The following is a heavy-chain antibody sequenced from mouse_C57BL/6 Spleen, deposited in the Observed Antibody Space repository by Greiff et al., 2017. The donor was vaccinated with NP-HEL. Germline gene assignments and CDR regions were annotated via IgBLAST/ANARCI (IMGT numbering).Heavy chain of an antibody. Sequence: EVQLVESEGGLVQPGSSMKLSCTASGFTFSDYYMAWVRQVPEKGLEWVANINYDGSSTYYLDSLKSRFIISRDNAKNILYLQMSSLKSEDTATYYCARETAQATYYAMDYWGQGTSVTVSS. V-gene: IGHV5-16*01. J-gene: IGHJ4*01. CDR2: INYDGSST. CDR3: ARETAQATYYAMDY. CDR1: GFTFSDYY. D-gene: IGHD3-2*02.